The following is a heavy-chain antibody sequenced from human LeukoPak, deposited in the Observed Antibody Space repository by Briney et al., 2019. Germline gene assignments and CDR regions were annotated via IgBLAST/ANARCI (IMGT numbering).Heavy chain of an antibody. D-gene: IGHD3-22*01. CDR3: ATHYDSI. Sequence: ASVKVSCKASGYTFTSYAMHWVRQAPGQRLEWMGWMNPNSGNTGYAQKFQGRVTMTRNTSISTAYMELSSLRSEDTAVYYCATHYDSIWGQGTMVTVSS. J-gene: IGHJ3*02. V-gene: IGHV1-8*02. CDR1: GYTFTSYA. CDR2: MNPNSGNT.